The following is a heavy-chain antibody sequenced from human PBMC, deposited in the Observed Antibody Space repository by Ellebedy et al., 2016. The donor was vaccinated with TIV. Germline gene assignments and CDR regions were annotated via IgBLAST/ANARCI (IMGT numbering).Heavy chain of an antibody. J-gene: IGHJ3*02. V-gene: IGHV5-51*01. Sequence: GESLKISCKGSGYIFTSFWLGWVRQMPGNGLEWMGLVSPADSVTRYSPSFQGQVTISVDKSISTAYLRWSSLKASDTAIYYCARSGSSGWFDALDMWGQGTVVTVSS. D-gene: IGHD6-19*01. CDR3: ARSGSSGWFDALDM. CDR1: GYIFTSFW. CDR2: VSPADSVT.